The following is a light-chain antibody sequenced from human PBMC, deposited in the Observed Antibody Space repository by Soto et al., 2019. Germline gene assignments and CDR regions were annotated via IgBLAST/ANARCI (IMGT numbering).Light chain of an antibody. CDR1: SSDVGSYNL. CDR3: CSYAGVGV. CDR2: EGS. V-gene: IGLV2-23*01. J-gene: IGLJ1*01. Sequence: QSVLTQPASVSGSPGQSITSSCTGTSSDVGSYNLVSWYQQHLGKAPKLMIYEGSKRPSGVSNRFSGSKSGNTASLTISGLQAEDEADYYCCSYAGVGVFGTGTKVTVL.